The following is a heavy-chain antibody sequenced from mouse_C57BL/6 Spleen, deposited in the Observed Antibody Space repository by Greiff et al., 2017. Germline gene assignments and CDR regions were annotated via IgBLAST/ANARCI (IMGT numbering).Heavy chain of an antibody. D-gene: IGHD1-1*01. CDR1: GYSITSGYD. CDR3: ARDSITTVSRYFDV. CDR2: ISYSGST. J-gene: IGHJ1*03. V-gene: IGHV3-1*01. Sequence: EVQLVESGPGMVKPSQSLSLTCTVTGYSITSGYDWHWIRHFPGNKLEWMGYISYSGSTNYNPSLKNRISITHDTSKNHFFLKLNYVTTEDTATYYCARDSITTVSRYFDVWGTGTTVTVSS.